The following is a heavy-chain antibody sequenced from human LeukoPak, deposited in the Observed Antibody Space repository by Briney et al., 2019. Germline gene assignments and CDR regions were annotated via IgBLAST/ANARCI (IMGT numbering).Heavy chain of an antibody. CDR1: GYTFTGYY. CDR3: ARGVAMIVVVINDAFDI. V-gene: IGHV1-2*02. D-gene: IGHD3-22*01. CDR2: INPNSGGT. Sequence: ASVKVSCKASGYTFTGYYMHWVRQAPGQGLEWMGWINPNSGGTNYAQKFQGRVTMTRDTSISTAYMGLSRLRSDDTAVYYCARGVAMIVVVINDAFDIWGQGTMVTVSS. J-gene: IGHJ3*02.